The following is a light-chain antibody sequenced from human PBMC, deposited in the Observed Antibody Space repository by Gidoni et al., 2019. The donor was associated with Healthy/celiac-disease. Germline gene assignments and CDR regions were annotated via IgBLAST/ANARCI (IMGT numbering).Light chain of an antibody. CDR1: QSVSSY. J-gene: IGKJ4*01. CDR2: DAS. Sequence: EIVLTQSPATLSLSPGERATLSCRASQSVSSYLAWYQQKPGQARRLLIYDASNRATGIPARFSGSGSGTDFTRTSSSLEPEDFAVYYCQQRSNWPPRITFGGGTKVEIK. V-gene: IGKV3-11*01. CDR3: QQRSNWPPRIT.